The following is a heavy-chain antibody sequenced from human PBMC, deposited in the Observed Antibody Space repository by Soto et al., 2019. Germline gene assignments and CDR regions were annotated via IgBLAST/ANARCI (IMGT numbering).Heavy chain of an antibody. CDR1: GFTVSNDY. J-gene: IGHJ2*01. Sequence: EVQLVESGGGLVQPGGSLRLSCAASGFTVSNDYVSWVRQAPGKGLEWVSLIYRDGSTYYADSVKGRFTISRDNSKNTLFIQMNSLRAEDTAVYYCARNWGNWYFNLWGRGTLVTVSS. CDR2: IYRDGST. D-gene: IGHD7-27*01. CDR3: ARNWGNWYFNL. V-gene: IGHV3-66*01.